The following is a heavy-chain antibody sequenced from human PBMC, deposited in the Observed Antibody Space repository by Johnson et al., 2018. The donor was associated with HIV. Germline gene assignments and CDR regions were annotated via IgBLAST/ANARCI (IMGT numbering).Heavy chain of an antibody. D-gene: IGHD2-21*01. V-gene: IGHV3-30*04. CDR2: IRYDGSNK. J-gene: IGHJ3*02. CDR3: VRRMVVGYVAFDI. Sequence: QVQLVESGGGVVQPGRSLRLSCAASGFTFSSYTMHWVRQAPGKGLEWVAFIRYDGSNKYYADSVKGRFTISRNNVQNSMLLQMNSLRADDTAVYFCVRRMVVGYVAFDIWGQGTMVSVSS. CDR1: GFTFSSYT.